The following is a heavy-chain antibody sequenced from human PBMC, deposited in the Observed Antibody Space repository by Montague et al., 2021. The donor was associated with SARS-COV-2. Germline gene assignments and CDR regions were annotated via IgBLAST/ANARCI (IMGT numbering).Heavy chain of an antibody. CDR1: GGSISSGGYY. D-gene: IGHD3-3*01. Sequence: TLSLTCTVPGGSISSGGYYWSWIRQHPGKGLEWIGYIYYSGSTYYNPSLKSRVTISVDTSKNQFSLKLSSVTAADTAVYYCARAGITIFGVVTHYDYWGRGTLVTVSS. J-gene: IGHJ4*02. CDR3: ARAGITIFGVVTHYDY. CDR2: IYYSGST. V-gene: IGHV4-31*03.